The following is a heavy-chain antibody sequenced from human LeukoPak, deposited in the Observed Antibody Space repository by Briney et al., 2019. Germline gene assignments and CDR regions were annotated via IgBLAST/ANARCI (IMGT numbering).Heavy chain of an antibody. CDR2: ISGSGGST. D-gene: IGHD3-22*01. Sequence: GGSLRLSCAASGFTFSSYAMSWVRQAPGKGLEWVSSISGSGGSTHYADSVKGRFTISRDKTKNTLYLQMNSLRAEDTAVYYCAKSAYYDASGYYRKYYFDYWGQETLVTVSS. V-gene: IGHV3-23*01. CDR3: AKSAYYDASGYYRKYYFDY. CDR1: GFTFSSYA. J-gene: IGHJ4*02.